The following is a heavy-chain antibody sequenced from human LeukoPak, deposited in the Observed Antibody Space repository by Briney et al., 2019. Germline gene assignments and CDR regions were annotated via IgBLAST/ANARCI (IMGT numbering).Heavy chain of an antibody. Sequence: GGSLRLSCAASGFTFSTHSMNWVRQAPGKGLEWVSYISSSSSTIYYADSVKGRFTISRDNSKNTLYLQMNSLRAEDTAVYYCARRAGGYSHPYDYWGQGTLVTVSS. CDR2: ISSSSSTI. CDR1: GFTFSTHS. V-gene: IGHV3-48*01. J-gene: IGHJ4*02. CDR3: ARRAGGYSHPYDY. D-gene: IGHD4-23*01.